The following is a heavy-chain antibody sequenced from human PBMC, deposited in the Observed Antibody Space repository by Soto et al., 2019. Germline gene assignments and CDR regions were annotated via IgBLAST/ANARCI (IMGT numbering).Heavy chain of an antibody. CDR1: GYTFTSYG. J-gene: IGHJ4*02. Sequence: GASVKVSCKASGYTFTSYGISWVRQAPGQGLEWMGWISAYNGNTNYAQKLQGRVTMTTDTSTSTAYMELRSLRSDDTAVYYCASQYYDSSGYYPSLDYWGQGTLVTVSS. CDR2: ISAYNGNT. D-gene: IGHD3-22*01. V-gene: IGHV1-18*01. CDR3: ASQYYDSSGYYPSLDY.